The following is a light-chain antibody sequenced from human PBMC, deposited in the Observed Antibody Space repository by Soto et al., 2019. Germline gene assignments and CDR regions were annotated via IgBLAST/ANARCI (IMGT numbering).Light chain of an antibody. J-gene: IGKJ1*01. CDR3: QQYNNWPRT. CDR1: QSVSSN. Sequence: EIVMTQSRATLSVSPGGRATLSCRASQSVSSNLAWYQQKPGQAPRLLIYGASTRATGIPARFSGSGSGTEFILTISSLQSEDFAVYYCQQYNNWPRTFGQGTQVDIK. CDR2: GAS. V-gene: IGKV3-15*01.